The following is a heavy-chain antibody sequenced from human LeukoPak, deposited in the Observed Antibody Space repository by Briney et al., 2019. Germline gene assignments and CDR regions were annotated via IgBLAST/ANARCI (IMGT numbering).Heavy chain of an antibody. CDR2: INHSGST. CDR3: ARDDILTGYSSDAFDI. V-gene: IGHV4-34*01. D-gene: IGHD3-9*01. CDR1: GGSFSGYY. J-gene: IGHJ3*02. Sequence: TSETLSLTCAVYGGSFSGYYWSWIRQPPGKGLEWIGEINHSGSTNYNPALKSRVTISVDKSKNQFSLKLSSVTAADTAVYYCARDDILTGYSSDAFDIWGQGTMVTVSS.